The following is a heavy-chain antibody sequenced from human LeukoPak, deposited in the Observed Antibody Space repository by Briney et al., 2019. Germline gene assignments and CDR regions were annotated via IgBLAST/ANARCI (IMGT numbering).Heavy chain of an antibody. CDR3: ARPRLLGFGEFLYDY. Sequence: SETLSLTCAVYGGSFSGYYWSWIRQPPGKGLEWIGEINHSGSTNYNPSLKSRVTISVDTSKNQFSLKLSSVTAADTAVYYCARPRLLGFGEFLYDYGGQEPLVTVSS. J-gene: IGHJ4*02. D-gene: IGHD3-10*01. CDR2: INHSGST. V-gene: IGHV4-34*01. CDR1: GGSFSGYY.